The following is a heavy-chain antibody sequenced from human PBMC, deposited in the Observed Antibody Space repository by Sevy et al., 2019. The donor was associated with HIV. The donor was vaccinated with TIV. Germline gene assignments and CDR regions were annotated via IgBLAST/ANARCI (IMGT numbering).Heavy chain of an antibody. CDR3: ARAPLYDFWSGYYSWAPGEYYYYGMDV. D-gene: IGHD3-3*01. CDR2: INHSGST. CDR1: GGSFSGYY. V-gene: IGHV4-34*01. Sequence: SETLSLTCAVYGGSFSGYYWSWIRQPPGKGLEWIGEINHSGSTNYNPSLKSRVTISVDTSKNQFSLRLRSVTAADTAVYYCARAPLYDFWSGYYSWAPGEYYYYGMDVWGQGTTVTVSS. J-gene: IGHJ6*02.